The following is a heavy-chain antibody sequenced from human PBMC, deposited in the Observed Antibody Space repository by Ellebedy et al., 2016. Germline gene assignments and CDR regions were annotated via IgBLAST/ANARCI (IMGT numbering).Heavy chain of an antibody. V-gene: IGHV4-39*07. D-gene: IGHD3-22*01. CDR3: ARAGISGYNDAFDI. J-gene: IGHJ3*02. CDR1: GGSISSSSYY. Sequence: SETLSLXCTVSGGSISSSSYYWGWIRQPPGKGLEWIGSIYYSGSTYYNPSLKSRVTISVDTSKNQFSLKLSSVTAADTAVYYCARAGISGYNDAFDIWGQGTMVTVSS. CDR2: IYYSGST.